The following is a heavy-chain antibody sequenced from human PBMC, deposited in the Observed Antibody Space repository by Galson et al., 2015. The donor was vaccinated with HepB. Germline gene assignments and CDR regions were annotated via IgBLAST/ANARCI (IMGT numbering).Heavy chain of an antibody. V-gene: IGHV4-59*11. Sequence: SETLSLTCSVSGTSIGSHYWTWIRQPPGKGLEWIGYIDNTGGTYYNPSLRSRVTMSLHSSKSQFSLQLTSMTAADTAIYYCAGDRARRGWFYPWGQGTLVTVSS. CDR1: GTSIGSHY. J-gene: IGHJ5*02. CDR2: IDNTGGT. CDR3: AGDRARRGWFYP.